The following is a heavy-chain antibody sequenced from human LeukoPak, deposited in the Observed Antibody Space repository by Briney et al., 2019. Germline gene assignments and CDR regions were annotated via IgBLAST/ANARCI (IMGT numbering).Heavy chain of an antibody. D-gene: IGHD4/OR15-4a*01. J-gene: IGHJ4*02. Sequence: GASVKVSCKASGYTFTSYYIHWLRQAPGQGLEWMGIINPSGGSTSYAQKFQGRVTMTRDMSTSTVYMELSSLRSEDTAVYYCARIPPMGLLPYYFDYWGQGTLVTVSS. CDR3: ARIPPMGLLPYYFDY. CDR2: INPSGGST. CDR1: GYTFTSYY. V-gene: IGHV1-46*01.